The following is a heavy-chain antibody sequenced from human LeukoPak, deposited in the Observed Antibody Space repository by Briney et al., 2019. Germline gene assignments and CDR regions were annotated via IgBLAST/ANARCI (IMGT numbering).Heavy chain of an antibody. CDR1: GGSISSGGYY. V-gene: IGHV4-31*03. CDR2: IYYSGST. J-gene: IGHJ4*02. Sequence: SETLSLTCTVSGGSISSGGYYWSWIRQHPGKGLEWIGYIYYSGSTYYNPSLKSRVTISVDTSKNQFSLKLSSVTAADTAVYYCARAPNALRYFDWLLAVHFDYWGQGTLVTVSS. D-gene: IGHD3-9*01. CDR3: ARAPNALRYFDWLLAVHFDY.